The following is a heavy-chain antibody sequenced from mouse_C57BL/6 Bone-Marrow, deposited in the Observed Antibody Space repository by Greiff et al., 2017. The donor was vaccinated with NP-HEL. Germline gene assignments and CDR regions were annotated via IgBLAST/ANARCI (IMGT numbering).Heavy chain of an antibody. CDR2: IHPNSGST. Sequence: QVQLQQPGAELVKPGASVKLSCKASGYTFTSYWMHWVKQRPGQGLEWIGMIHPNSGSTNYNEKFKSKATLTVDKSSSTAYMQLSSLTSEDSAVYYCARSIYYYGSSSYFDYWGQGTTLTVSS. CDR1: GYTFTSYW. V-gene: IGHV1-64*01. J-gene: IGHJ2*01. CDR3: ARSIYYYGSSSYFDY. D-gene: IGHD1-1*01.